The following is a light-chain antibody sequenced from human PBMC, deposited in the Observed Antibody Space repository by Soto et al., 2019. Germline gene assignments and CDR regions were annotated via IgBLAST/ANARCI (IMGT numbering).Light chain of an antibody. V-gene: IGLV2-14*01. CDR1: SSDVGGYNY. CDR3: SSYTSSSTPLYV. CDR2: EVS. Sequence: QSALTQPASVSGSPGQSIPISCTGTSSDVGGYNYVSWYQQHPGKAPKLMIYEVSNRPSGVSNRFSGSKSGNTASLTISGLQAEDEADYYCSSYTSSSTPLYVFGTGTKLTVL. J-gene: IGLJ1*01.